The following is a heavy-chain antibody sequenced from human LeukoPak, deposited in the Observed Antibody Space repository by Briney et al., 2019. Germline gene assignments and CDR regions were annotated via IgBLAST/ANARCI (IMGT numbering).Heavy chain of an antibody. CDR3: ARQRHSSGRRFDY. D-gene: IGHD6-19*01. J-gene: IGHJ4*02. V-gene: IGHV4-34*11. CDR1: GGSFSGYY. CDR2: IYYSGST. Sequence: ASETLSLTCAVYGGSFSGYYWSWIRQPPGKGLEWVGYIYYSGSTKYNPSLESRVTVSVDTSKNQFSLNLSSVTAADTAVYFCARQRHSSGRRFDYWGQGTLVTVSS.